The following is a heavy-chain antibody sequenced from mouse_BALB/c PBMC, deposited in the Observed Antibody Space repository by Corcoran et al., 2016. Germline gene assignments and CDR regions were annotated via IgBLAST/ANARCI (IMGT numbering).Heavy chain of an antibody. J-gene: IGHJ1*01. CDR3: ARDSNWYFDV. CDR2: INSNGGST. CDR1: GFTFSSYG. V-gene: IGHV5-6-3*01. Sequence: EVQLVESGGGLVQPGGSLKLSCAASGFTFSSYGMSWVRQTPDKRLELVATINSNGGSTYYPDSVKGRFTISRDNAKNTLYLQMSSLKSEDTAMYYCARDSNWYFDVWGAGTTVTVSS.